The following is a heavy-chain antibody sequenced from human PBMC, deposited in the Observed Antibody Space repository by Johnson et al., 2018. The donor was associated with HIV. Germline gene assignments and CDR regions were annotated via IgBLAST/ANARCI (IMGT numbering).Heavy chain of an antibody. D-gene: IGHD4-17*01. CDR2: ISFDGSTI. J-gene: IGHJ3*02. CDR3: ARSPETGDRLWRAFDI. Sequence: QVQLVESGGGVVQPGRSLRLSCAASGFSFSESAMHWVRQAPGKGLEWVAVISFDGSTIYYADSVEGRFAISRDNSRDTLSLQMNSLRVEDTAVYYCARSPETGDRLWRAFDIWGHGTMVTVSS. CDR1: GFSFSESA. V-gene: IGHV3-30*09.